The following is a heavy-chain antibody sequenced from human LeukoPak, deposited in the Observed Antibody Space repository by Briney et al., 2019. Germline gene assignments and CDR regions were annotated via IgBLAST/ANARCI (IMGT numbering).Heavy chain of an antibody. CDR1: GGSISSDGYS. J-gene: IGHJ3*02. Sequence: SEILSLTCTVSGGSISSDGYSWTWIRQHPGKGLEWIGYIYNSGSTYRNPSLKTRVAISIDTSKNLFSLKLTSVTAADTAVYYCAREYSTSSTAFDIWGQGTMVSVSS. CDR2: IYNSGST. V-gene: IGHV4-31*03. D-gene: IGHD6-6*01. CDR3: AREYSTSSTAFDI.